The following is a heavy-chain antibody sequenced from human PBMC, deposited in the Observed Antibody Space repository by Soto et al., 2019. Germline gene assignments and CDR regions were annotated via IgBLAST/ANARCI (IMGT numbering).Heavy chain of an antibody. D-gene: IGHD2-15*01. CDR2: IYHSGST. CDR3: ARDCSGGSCYSRGAFDY. V-gene: IGHV4-4*02. Sequence: PSETLSLTCAVSGGSIISSNWWSFVRQPPGKGLEWIGEIYHSGSTNYNPSLKSRVTISVDKSKNQFSLKLSSVTAADTAVYYCARDCSGGSCYSRGAFDYWGQGTLVTVSS. CDR1: GGSIISSNW. J-gene: IGHJ4*02.